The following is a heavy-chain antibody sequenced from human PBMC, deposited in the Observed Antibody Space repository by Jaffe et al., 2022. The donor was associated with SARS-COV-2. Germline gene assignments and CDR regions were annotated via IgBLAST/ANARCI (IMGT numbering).Heavy chain of an antibody. Sequence: QVQLVESGGGVVQPGRSLRLSCAASGFTFSSYGMHWVRQAPGKGLEWVAVISYDGSNKYYADSVKGRFTISRDNSKNTLYLQMNSLRAEDTAVYYCAKDGHELNTRYYFDYWGQGTLVTVSS. CDR2: ISYDGSNK. V-gene: IGHV3-30*18. J-gene: IGHJ4*02. CDR3: AKDGHELNTRYYFDY. D-gene: IGHD1-7*01. CDR1: GFTFSSYG.